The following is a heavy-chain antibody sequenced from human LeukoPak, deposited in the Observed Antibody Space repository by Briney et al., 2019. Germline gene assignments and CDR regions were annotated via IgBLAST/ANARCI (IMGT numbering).Heavy chain of an antibody. Sequence: AASVKVSCKASGGTFSSYAISWVRQAPGQGLEWMGGIIPISGTANYAQKFQGRVTITADESTSTAYMELSSLRSEDTAVYYCARLKYSYGYWFDPWGQGTLVTVSS. CDR2: IIPISGTA. V-gene: IGHV1-69*13. CDR3: ARLKYSYGYWFDP. D-gene: IGHD5-18*01. J-gene: IGHJ5*02. CDR1: GGTFSSYA.